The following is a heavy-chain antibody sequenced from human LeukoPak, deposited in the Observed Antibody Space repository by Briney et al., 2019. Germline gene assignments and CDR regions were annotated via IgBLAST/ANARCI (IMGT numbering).Heavy chain of an antibody. D-gene: IGHD3-22*01. CDR2: ISYDGSNK. Sequence: GRSLRLSCAASGFTFSSYAMHWVRQAPGKGLEWVAVISYDGSNKYYADSVKGRFTISRDNSKNTLYLQMNSLRAEDTAVYYCAREGVYSSGWSAYYYDSSGHGHLDYWGQGTLVTVSS. CDR3: AREGVYSSGWSAYYYDSSGHGHLDY. V-gene: IGHV3-30*04. J-gene: IGHJ4*02. CDR1: GFTFSSYA.